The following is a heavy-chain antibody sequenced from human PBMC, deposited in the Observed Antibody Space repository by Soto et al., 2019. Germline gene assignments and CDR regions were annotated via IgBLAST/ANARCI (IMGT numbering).Heavy chain of an antibody. J-gene: IGHJ6*02. CDR2: IYYSGST. Sequence: PSETLSLTCTVSGGSISSSSYYWGWIRQPPGKGLEWIGSIYYSGSTYYNPSLKSRVTISVDTSKNQFSLKLSSVTAADTAVYYWARVFADDSSSSLFYYYGMDVWGQGTPVT. D-gene: IGHD6-6*01. CDR1: GGSISSSSYY. CDR3: ARVFADDSSSSLFYYYGMDV. V-gene: IGHV4-39*01.